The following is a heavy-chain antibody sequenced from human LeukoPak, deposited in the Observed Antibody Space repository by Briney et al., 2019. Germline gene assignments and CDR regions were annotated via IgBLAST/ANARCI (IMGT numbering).Heavy chain of an antibody. CDR3: ATPLDYFDMSDSHQGGD. Sequence: GGSLRLSCAASGFTFSSYAMSWVRQAPGKGLEWVSSISSSSSYIYYADSVKGRFTISRDNAKNSPYLQMNSLRAEDTAVCYCATPLDYFDMSDSHQGGDWGQGTLVTVSS. CDR2: ISSSSSYI. CDR1: GFTFSSYA. V-gene: IGHV3-21*04. D-gene: IGHD3-22*01. J-gene: IGHJ4*02.